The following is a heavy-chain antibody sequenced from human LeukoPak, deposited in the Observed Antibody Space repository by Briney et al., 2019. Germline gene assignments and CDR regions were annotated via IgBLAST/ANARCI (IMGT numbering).Heavy chain of an antibody. CDR2: IYSGGTS. Sequence: GGSLRLSCAASGITVSTNYMNWVRQAPGKGLEWVSVIYSGGTSYYADSVKGRFTISRDNSKNTLYLQMNNLRAEDTAVYYCASSGTDYYYYYMDVWGKGTTVTISS. D-gene: IGHD1-26*01. J-gene: IGHJ6*03. V-gene: IGHV3-53*01. CDR3: ASSGTDYYYYYMDV. CDR1: GITVSTNY.